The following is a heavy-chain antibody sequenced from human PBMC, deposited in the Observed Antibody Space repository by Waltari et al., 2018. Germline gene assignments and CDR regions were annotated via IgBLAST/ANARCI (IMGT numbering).Heavy chain of an antibody. CDR2: IYTSGST. CDR1: GGSISSGSYY. D-gene: IGHD3-9*01. V-gene: IGHV4-61*02. CDR3: ARASLRYFDWLPIDY. J-gene: IGHJ4*02. Sequence: QVQLQESGPGLVQPSQTLSPTCTVSGGSISSGSYYCSWIRQPAGKGLEWIGRIYTSGSTNYNPSLKSRVTISVDTSKNQFSLKLSSVTAADTAVYYCARASLRYFDWLPIDYWGQGTLVTVSS.